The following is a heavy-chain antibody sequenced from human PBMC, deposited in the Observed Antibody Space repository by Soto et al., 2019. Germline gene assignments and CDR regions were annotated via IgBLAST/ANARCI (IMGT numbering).Heavy chain of an antibody. CDR1: SGSISSGSSY. J-gene: IGHJ4*02. D-gene: IGHD4-17*01. V-gene: IGHV4-39*01. CDR2: IYYIGNT. CDR3: GAHDYGAKGYHFET. Sequence: QVQLQESGPGLVKPSETLALTCTVSSGSISSGSSYWGWIRQPPGKGLEWIGNIYYIGNTYYNPSLKSRVTVSIDSSKTQFSLKLNSVTAADTAVYYCGAHDYGAKGYHFETWGQGILVTVSS.